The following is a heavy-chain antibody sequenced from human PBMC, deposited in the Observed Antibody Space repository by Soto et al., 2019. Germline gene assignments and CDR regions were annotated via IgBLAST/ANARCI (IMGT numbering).Heavy chain of an antibody. CDR2: VSGSGDST. J-gene: IGHJ4*02. CDR1: GFTLSEYG. CDR3: ATSNYGERD. V-gene: IGHV3-23*01. D-gene: IGHD3-10*01. Sequence: ELQVLESGGGLVQPGWSLRLTCAASGFTLSEYGTSWVRQAPGKGLEWVSFVSGSGDSTYYTDSVKGRFTISRDSSKNTVCLQMNSLRAEDTAVYYCATSNYGERDWGQGTLVTVSS.